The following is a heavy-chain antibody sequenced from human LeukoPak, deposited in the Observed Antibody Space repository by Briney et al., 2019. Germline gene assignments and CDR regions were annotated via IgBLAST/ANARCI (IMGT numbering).Heavy chain of an antibody. D-gene: IGHD3-10*01. Sequence: SETLSLTCTVSPGPINSYYWSWIRQPPGKGLEWIGYIYYSGSTNYNPSLKSRVTISVDTSKNRFSLKLSSVTAADTAVYYCARHIWFGEFRFDPWGQGTLVTVSS. CDR3: ARHIWFGEFRFDP. CDR1: PGPINSYY. CDR2: IYYSGST. J-gene: IGHJ5*02. V-gene: IGHV4-59*08.